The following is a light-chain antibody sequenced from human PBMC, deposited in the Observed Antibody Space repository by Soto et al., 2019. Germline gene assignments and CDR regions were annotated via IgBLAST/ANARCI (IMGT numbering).Light chain of an antibody. V-gene: IGKV4-1*01. CDR3: QQYYSTPRT. CDR2: WAS. CDR1: QSVLYSSNNKNY. J-gene: IGKJ2*01. Sequence: DIVMTQSPDSLAVSLGERATINCKSSQSVLYSSNNKNYLAWYQQKPGQPPKLLIYWASTRESGVPDRFSGSGSVTDFILTISSLQAEDVAGYYCQQYYSTPRTFGQGNKLEIK.